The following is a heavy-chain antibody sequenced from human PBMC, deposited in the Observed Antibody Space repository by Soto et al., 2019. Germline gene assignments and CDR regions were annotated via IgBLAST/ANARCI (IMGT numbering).Heavy chain of an antibody. Sequence: TLSLTCAISXDSVYSNSAAWNWVRQSQSRGLEWLGRTYYRSKWYDDYAVSVKSRITINPDTSKSQFSLHLKSVTPEDTAVYYCARGAGRGYCSGNTCYSPYNYYGMDVWGQGTTVTVSS. CDR1: XDSVYSNSAA. CDR2: TYYRSKWYD. J-gene: IGHJ6*02. D-gene: IGHD2-15*01. V-gene: IGHV6-1*01. CDR3: ARGAGRGYCSGNTCYSPYNYYGMDV.